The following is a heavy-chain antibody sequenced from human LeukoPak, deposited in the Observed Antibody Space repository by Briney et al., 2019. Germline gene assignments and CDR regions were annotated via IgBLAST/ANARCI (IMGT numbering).Heavy chain of an antibody. CDR1: GFTFSTYW. CDR3: GTDLGGRGGA. CDR2: TNTDGSIT. Sequence: GGSLRLSWAASGFTFSTYWMRWVRQVPGTGLVWVSRTNTDGSITDYADSVKGRFTISRDNAKDTLYLQMNSLRPEDTAVYYCGTDLGGRGGAWGQGTLVTVSS. V-gene: IGHV3-74*01. J-gene: IGHJ5*02. D-gene: IGHD1-26*01.